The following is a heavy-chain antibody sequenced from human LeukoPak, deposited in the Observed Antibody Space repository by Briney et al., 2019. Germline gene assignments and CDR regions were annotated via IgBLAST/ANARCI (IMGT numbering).Heavy chain of an antibody. J-gene: IGHJ4*02. D-gene: IGHD1-14*01. CDR3: ARLGRGLAGPEGKILAY. Sequence: PGGSLRLSCAATGLSVSSNFMSWVRQAPGKGLEWVSVIYGGGSTYYADSVKGRFTISRDTPKTTLYLQMNSLRVEDTAVYYCARLGRGLAGPEGKILAYWGPGILVTVSS. V-gene: IGHV3-53*01. CDR1: GLSVSSNF. CDR2: IYGGGST.